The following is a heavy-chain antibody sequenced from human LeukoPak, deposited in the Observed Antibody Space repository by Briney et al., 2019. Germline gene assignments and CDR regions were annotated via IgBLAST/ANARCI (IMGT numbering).Heavy chain of an antibody. CDR3: ARVSGYSALAFDI. D-gene: IGHD5-12*01. J-gene: IGHJ3*02. CDR2: TRYDGSNK. Sequence: GGSLRLSCAASGFTFSSYGMYWVRQAPGKGLEWVAFTRYDGSNKYYADSVKGRFTISRDNSKNSLYLQMNSLRAEDTAVYYCARVSGYSALAFDIWGQGTMVTVSS. V-gene: IGHV3-30*02. CDR1: GFTFSSYG.